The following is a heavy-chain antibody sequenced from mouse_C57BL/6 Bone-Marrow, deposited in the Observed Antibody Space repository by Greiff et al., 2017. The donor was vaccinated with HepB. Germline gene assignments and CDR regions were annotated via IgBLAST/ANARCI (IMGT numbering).Heavy chain of an antibody. CDR2: ISSGGSYT. CDR1: GFTFSSYG. J-gene: IGHJ4*01. CDR3: ARQLRAMDY. Sequence: EVQVVESGGDLVKPGGSLKLSCAASGFTFSSYGMSWVRQTPDKRLEWVATISSGGSYTYYPDSVKGRFTISRDNAKNTLYLQMSSLKSEDTAMYYCARQLRAMDYWGQGTSVTVSS. V-gene: IGHV5-6*01.